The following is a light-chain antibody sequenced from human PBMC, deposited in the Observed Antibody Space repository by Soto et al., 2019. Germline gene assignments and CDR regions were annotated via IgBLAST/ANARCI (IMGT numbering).Light chain of an antibody. J-gene: IGLJ1*01. CDR2: EVN. CDR1: SSDVGGYKY. V-gene: IGLV2-8*01. CDR3: SSYAGINNLGV. Sequence: QSALTQPPSASGSPGQSVTISCTGTSSDVGGYKYVSWYQQHPGKAPKLMIFEVNKRPSGVPDRFSGSKSGNTASLTVSGLHAEDESDYYCSSYAGINNLGVFGTGTKRTVL.